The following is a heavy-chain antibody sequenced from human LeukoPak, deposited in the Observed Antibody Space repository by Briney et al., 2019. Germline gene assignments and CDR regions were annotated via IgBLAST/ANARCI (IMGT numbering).Heavy chain of an antibody. CDR2: ITTSSSTI. CDR3: AGVDWMIGAFDI. J-gene: IGHJ3*02. V-gene: IGHV3-48*02. CDR1: GFTFSTYS. D-gene: IGHD3-22*01. Sequence: GGSLRLSCAASGFTFSTYSMNWVRQAPGKGLEWVSYITTSSSTIYYADSVRGRFTISRDNAKNSLYLQMNSLRDEDTAVYYCAGVDWMIGAFDIWGQGTMVTVSS.